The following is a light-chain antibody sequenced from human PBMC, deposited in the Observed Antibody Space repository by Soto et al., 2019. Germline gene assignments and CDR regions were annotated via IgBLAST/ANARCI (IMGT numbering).Light chain of an antibody. CDR1: ENLNTN. J-gene: IGKJ1*01. CDR2: GAS. V-gene: IGKV3-20*01. Sequence: EIVMTQSPATLSVSPGERATLSCRASENLNTNLAWYQQRPGQPPRLLMYGASTRATGVPARFTGSGSGTDFTLTISRLEPEDFAVYYCQQYGSSPRTFGQGTKVDIK. CDR3: QQYGSSPRT.